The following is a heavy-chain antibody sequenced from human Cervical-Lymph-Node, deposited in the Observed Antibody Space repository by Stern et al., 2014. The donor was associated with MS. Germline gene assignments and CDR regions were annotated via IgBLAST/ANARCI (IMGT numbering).Heavy chain of an antibody. CDR2: INHSGST. J-gene: IGHJ5*02. D-gene: IGHD5-12*01. CDR3: ARDARGLRTPNWFDP. CDR1: GGSFSGYY. Sequence: QVQLQEWGAGLLKPSETLSLTCAVYGGSFSGYYWSWIRQPPGNGLEWIGEINHSGSTNYNPALQRRVTISVNNPKNQFSPQMSTVTAADTAVYYCARDARGLRTPNWFDPWGQGTLVTVSS. V-gene: IGHV4-34*01.